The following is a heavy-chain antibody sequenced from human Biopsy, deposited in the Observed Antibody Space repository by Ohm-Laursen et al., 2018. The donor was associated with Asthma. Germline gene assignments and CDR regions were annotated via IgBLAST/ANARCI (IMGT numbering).Heavy chain of an antibody. V-gene: IGHV3-23*01. CDR1: GFTLSSYA. CDR3: AKGYYYDSRGFDY. D-gene: IGHD3-22*01. Sequence: SLRLSCAAYGFTLSSYAMSRVRQAPGKALAWVSAISRSGGCTYYADSVTGRFTISRDNSKNTLYLQMNSVRAGDTAVYYCAKGYYYDSRGFDYWGQGALGTVSS. J-gene: IGHJ4*02. CDR2: ISRSGGCT.